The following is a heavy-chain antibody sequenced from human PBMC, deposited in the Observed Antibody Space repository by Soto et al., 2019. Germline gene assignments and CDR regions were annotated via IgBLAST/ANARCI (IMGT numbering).Heavy chain of an antibody. CDR1: GGSISSSNW. CDR2: IYHSGST. J-gene: IGHJ6*02. V-gene: IGHV4-4*02. D-gene: IGHD5-18*01. Sequence: PSETLSLTCAVSGGSISSSNWWSWVRQPPGKGLEWIGEIYHSGSTNYNPPLKSRVTISVDKSKNQFSLKLSSVTAADTAVYYCARVHNQGGYSYGYAYYYYGMDVWGQGTTVTVSS. CDR3: ARVHNQGGYSYGYAYYYYGMDV.